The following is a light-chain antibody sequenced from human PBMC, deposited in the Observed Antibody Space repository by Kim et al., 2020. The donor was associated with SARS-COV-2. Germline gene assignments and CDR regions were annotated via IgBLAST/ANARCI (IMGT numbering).Light chain of an antibody. CDR2: ESS. Sequence: DIQMTQSPSTLSASVGDRVTISCRASQSISSWLAWYQQKPGKAPNLLIYESSSVESGVPSRFSGSGSGTEFTLTISSLQPDDFATYYCQQYNSYPLTVGGGTEVDIK. CDR1: QSISSW. CDR3: QQYNSYPLT. J-gene: IGKJ4*01. V-gene: IGKV1-5*03.